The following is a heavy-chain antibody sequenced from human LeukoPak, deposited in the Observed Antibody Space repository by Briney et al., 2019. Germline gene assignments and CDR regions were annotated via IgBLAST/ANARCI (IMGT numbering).Heavy chain of an antibody. CDR1: GGSISSSTYY. Sequence: SETLSLTCAVSGGSISSSTYYWGWIRQPPGKGLEWIGSIYYSGHTYYNPSLKSRVTISVDTSKNQFSLKLSSVTAANTAVYYCARLWFGEFPYYYYGMDVWGQGTTVTVSS. J-gene: IGHJ6*02. CDR2: IYYSGHT. V-gene: IGHV4-39*07. CDR3: ARLWFGEFPYYYYGMDV. D-gene: IGHD3-10*01.